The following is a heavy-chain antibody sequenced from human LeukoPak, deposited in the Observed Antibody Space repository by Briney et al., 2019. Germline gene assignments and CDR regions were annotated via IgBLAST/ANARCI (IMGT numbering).Heavy chain of an antibody. J-gene: IGHJ6*03. CDR3: ARDSPHNYYYYMDV. Sequence: SETLSLTCTVSGGSISSSSYYWGWIRQPPGKGLEWIGRIYTSGSTNYNPSLKSRVTMSVDTSKNQFSLKLSSVTAADTAVYYCARDSPHNYYYYMDVWGKGTTVTISS. V-gene: IGHV4-39*07. CDR1: GGSISSSSYY. CDR2: IYTSGST.